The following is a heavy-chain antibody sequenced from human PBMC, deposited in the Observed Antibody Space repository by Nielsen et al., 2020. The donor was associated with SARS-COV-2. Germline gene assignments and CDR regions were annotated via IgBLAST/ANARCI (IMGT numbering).Heavy chain of an antibody. CDR2: INPSGGST. V-gene: IGHV1-46*01. CDR3: ARNMDIVVVVAATPYYYGMDV. CDR1: GYTLTELS. D-gene: IGHD2-15*01. J-gene: IGHJ6*02. Sequence: ASVKVSCKVSGYTLTELSMHWVRQAPGQGLEWMGIINPSGGSTSYAQKFQGRVTMTRDTSTSTVYMELSSLRSEDTAVYYCARNMDIVVVVAATPYYYGMDVWGQGTTVTVSS.